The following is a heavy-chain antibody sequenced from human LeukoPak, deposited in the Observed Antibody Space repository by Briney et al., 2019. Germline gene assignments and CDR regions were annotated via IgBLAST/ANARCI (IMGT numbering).Heavy chain of an antibody. J-gene: IGHJ6*04. CDR1: GFTFSSYS. Sequence: GGSLRLSCAASGFTFSSYSMNWVRQAAGKGLEWVSSISSSNSYIYYADSVKGRFTISRDNAKNSLYLQMNSLRAEDTAVYYCAELGITMIGGVWGKGTTVTISS. D-gene: IGHD3-10*02. CDR2: ISSSNSYI. CDR3: AELGITMIGGV. V-gene: IGHV3-21*01.